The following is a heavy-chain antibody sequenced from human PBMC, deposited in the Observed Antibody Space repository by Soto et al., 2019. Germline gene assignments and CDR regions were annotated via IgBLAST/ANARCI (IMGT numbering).Heavy chain of an antibody. V-gene: IGHV3-33*01. J-gene: IGHJ3*02. D-gene: IGHD3-22*01. Sequence: PGGSLRLSCAASGFTFSSYGMYWVRQAPGKGLEWVAVIWYDGSNKYYADSVKGRFTISRDNSKNTLYLQMNGLRAEDTAVYYCARPRVYYDSSGYYHDPDAFDIWGQGTMVTVSS. CDR3: ARPRVYYDSSGYYHDPDAFDI. CDR2: IWYDGSNK. CDR1: GFTFSSYG.